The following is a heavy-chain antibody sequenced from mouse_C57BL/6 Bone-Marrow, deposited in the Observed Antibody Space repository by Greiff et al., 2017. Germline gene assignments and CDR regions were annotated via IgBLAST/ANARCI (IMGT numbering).Heavy chain of an antibody. V-gene: IGHV1-26*01. Sequence: EVQLQQSGPELVKPGASVKISCKASGYTFTDYYMNWVKQSHGKSLEWIGDINPNNGGTSYNQKFKGKATLTVDKSSSTAYMELRSLTYEDSAVYYCARKLGRFDYWGQGTTLTVSS. D-gene: IGHD4-1*01. CDR2: INPNNGGT. J-gene: IGHJ2*01. CDR1: GYTFTDYY. CDR3: ARKLGRFDY.